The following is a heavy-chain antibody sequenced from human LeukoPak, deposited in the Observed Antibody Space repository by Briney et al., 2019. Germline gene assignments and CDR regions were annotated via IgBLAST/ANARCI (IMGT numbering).Heavy chain of an antibody. CDR1: GGSISSGDYY. D-gene: IGHD3-9*01. Sequence: SQTLSLTCTVSGGSISSGDYYWSWIRQPPGKGLEWIGYIYYSGGTYYNPSLKSRVTISVDTSKNQFSLKLSSVTAADTAVYYCARADILTGYYYFDYWGQGTLVTVSS. CDR3: ARADILTGYYYFDY. CDR2: IYYSGGT. J-gene: IGHJ4*02. V-gene: IGHV4-30-4*01.